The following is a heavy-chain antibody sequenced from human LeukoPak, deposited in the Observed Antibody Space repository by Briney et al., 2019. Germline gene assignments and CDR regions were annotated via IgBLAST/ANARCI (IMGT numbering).Heavy chain of an antibody. CDR3: ASQTTRRLPIAVADYFDY. CDR1: GFTFSNYG. D-gene: IGHD6-19*01. J-gene: IGHJ4*02. Sequence: GGSLRLSCAASGFTFSNYGMHWVRQAPGKGLEWVSFISTSSSYIYYADSVKGRFTISRDNARNSLYLQMNSLRPEDTAVYYCASQTTRRLPIAVADYFDYWGQGTLVTVSS. CDR2: ISTSSSYI. V-gene: IGHV3-21*01.